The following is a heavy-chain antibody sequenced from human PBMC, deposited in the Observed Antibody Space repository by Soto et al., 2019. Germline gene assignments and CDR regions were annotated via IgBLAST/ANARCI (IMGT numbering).Heavy chain of an antibody. D-gene: IGHD3-10*01. V-gene: IGHV1-24*01. J-gene: IGHJ1*01. CDR1: RYTPPELS. CDR2: FDPEDGKT. CDR3: ATAPVLLCFGGEYFQH. Sequence: ASVKVSCKVFRYTPPELSMHWVRQAPGKGFEGMGGFDPEDGKTIYAKKSQGRATRTENTSTDTAYMELSSLRSEDRAVFYCATAPVLLCFGGEYFQHWGQGTLVTVPS.